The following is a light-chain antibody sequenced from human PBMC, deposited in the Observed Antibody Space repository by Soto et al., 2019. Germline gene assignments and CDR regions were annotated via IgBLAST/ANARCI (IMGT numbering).Light chain of an antibody. CDR3: SSYRSSSTRYV. CDR1: SSDVGGYNY. J-gene: IGLJ1*01. Sequence: QSALTQPASVPGSPGQSITISCTGTSSDVGGYNYVSWYQQHPGKAPKLMIYEVSNRPSGVSNRFSGSKSGNTASLTISGLQAEDEADYYCSSYRSSSTRYVFGTGTKVTV. CDR2: EVS. V-gene: IGLV2-14*01.